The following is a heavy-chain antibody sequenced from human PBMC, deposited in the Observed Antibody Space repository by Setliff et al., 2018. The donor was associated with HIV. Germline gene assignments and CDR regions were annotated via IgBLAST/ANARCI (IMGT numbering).Heavy chain of an antibody. V-gene: IGHV4-39*01. J-gene: IGHJ6*02. Sequence: SETLSLTCTVSGGSIRSSSYYWGWIRQPPGKGLEWIGSIYYNGNTYYNPSLKSRVTISVDTSKNQFSLKLSSVTAADTAVYYCARGKSGSGWYKYYYYGMDVWGQGTTVTVSS. CDR3: ARGKSGSGWYKYYYYGMDV. CDR1: GGSIRSSSYY. CDR2: IYYNGNT. D-gene: IGHD6-19*01.